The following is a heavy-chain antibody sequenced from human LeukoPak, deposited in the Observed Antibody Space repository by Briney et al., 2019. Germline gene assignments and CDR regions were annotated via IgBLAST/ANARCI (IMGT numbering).Heavy chain of an antibody. Sequence: GGSLRLSCAASGFTFSSYAMSWVRQAPGKGLEWVSALSGSGSNTYYADPVKGRFTISRDNSKNTLYLQMNSLRAEDTAVYHCAKDKSGSYDYWGQGTLVTVSS. V-gene: IGHV3-23*01. CDR1: GFTFSSYA. J-gene: IGHJ4*02. CDR3: AKDKSGSYDY. CDR2: LSGSGSNT. D-gene: IGHD1-26*01.